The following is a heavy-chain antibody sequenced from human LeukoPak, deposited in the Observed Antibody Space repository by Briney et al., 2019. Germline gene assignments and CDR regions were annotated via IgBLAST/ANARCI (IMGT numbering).Heavy chain of an antibody. CDR3: ARVASGSIWFVDY. CDR2: INSDGSTT. D-gene: IGHD6-13*01. J-gene: IGHJ4*02. CDR1: GFILSNYW. V-gene: IGHV3-74*01. Sequence: GGSLRLSCAASGFILSNYWMHWVRQVPGKGLVWVSRINSDGSTTNYADSVKGRFTISRDNAMNTLYLQMGSLRAEDTAVYYCARVASGSIWFVDYWGQGTLVTVSS.